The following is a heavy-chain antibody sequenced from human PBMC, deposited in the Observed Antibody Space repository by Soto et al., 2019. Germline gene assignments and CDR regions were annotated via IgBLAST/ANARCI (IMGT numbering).Heavy chain of an antibody. CDR1: VYTLTELS. Sequence: SVKVSCKVSVYTLTELSMHCLRLAHGKGLEWMGWINPNSGGTNYAQKFQGWVTMTRDTSISTAYMELSRLRSDDTAVYYCARGWVYCSSTSCDMDYWGQGTLVTVSS. CDR3: ARGWVYCSSTSCDMDY. D-gene: IGHD2-2*02. J-gene: IGHJ4*02. CDR2: INPNSGGT. V-gene: IGHV1-2*04.